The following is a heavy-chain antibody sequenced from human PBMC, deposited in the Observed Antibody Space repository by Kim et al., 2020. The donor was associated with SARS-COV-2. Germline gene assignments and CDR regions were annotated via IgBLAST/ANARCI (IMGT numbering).Heavy chain of an antibody. CDR1: GGSISSSSYY. CDR3: ARRVSSSWPLHYYYGMDV. J-gene: IGHJ6*02. Sequence: SETLSLTCTVSGGSISSSSYYWGWIRQPPGKGLEWIGSIYYSGSTYYNPSLKSRVTISVDTSKNQFSLKLSSVTAADTAVYYCARRVSSSWPLHYYYGMDVWGQGTTVTVSS. D-gene: IGHD6-13*01. V-gene: IGHV4-39*01. CDR2: IYYSGST.